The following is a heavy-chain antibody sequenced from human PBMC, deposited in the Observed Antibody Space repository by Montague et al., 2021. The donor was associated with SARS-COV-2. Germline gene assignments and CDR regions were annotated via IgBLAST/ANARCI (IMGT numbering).Heavy chain of an antibody. V-gene: IGHV3-74*01. CDR2: LNVYGTIT. Sequence: SLRLSCAASGFNFIGNWMHWVRQAPGKGLQWVSRLNVYGTITYYADSVKGRFTISRDNAQNILYLQMNSLRVEDTAMYYCARDLADARGYWGPGTLVIVSS. CDR1: GFNFIGNW. CDR3: ARDLADARGY. J-gene: IGHJ4*02. D-gene: IGHD6-6*01.